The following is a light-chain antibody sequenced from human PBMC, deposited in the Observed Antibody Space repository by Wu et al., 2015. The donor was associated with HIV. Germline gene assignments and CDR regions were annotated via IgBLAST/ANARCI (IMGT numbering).Light chain of an antibody. CDR1: QGISNW. V-gene: IGKV1-12*01. Sequence: DIQMTQSPSSVSASIGDRVTISCRASQGISNWLAWYQQEPGKAPKLLIYDASTLESGVPSRFSGSGPGTDFTLTINSLQPEDSATYFCQQANSFLRSSFGQGTKLNI. CDR3: QQANSFLRSS. J-gene: IGKJ2*03. CDR2: DAS.